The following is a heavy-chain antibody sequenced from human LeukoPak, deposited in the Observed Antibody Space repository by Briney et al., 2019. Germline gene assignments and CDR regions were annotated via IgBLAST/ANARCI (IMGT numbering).Heavy chain of an antibody. V-gene: IGHV3-23*01. J-gene: IGHJ3*02. CDR1: GFTFSNFA. Sequence: PGGSLRLSCAASGFTFSNFAMSWVRQAPGKGLEWVSGISGIGGGTYYADSVKGRFTISRDNSKNTLYLQMNSLRAEDTAVYYCAKDGRISALDTWGQGTMVTVSS. D-gene: IGHD2-15*01. CDR3: AKDGRISALDT. CDR2: ISGIGGGT.